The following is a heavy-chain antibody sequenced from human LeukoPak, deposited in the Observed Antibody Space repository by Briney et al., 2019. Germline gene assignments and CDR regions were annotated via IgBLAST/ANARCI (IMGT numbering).Heavy chain of an antibody. CDR3: ARDQIIVTTILDYYYGMDV. J-gene: IGHJ6*02. V-gene: IGHV3-30-3*01. Sequence: GGSLRLSCAASGFTFSSYPMHWVRQAPGKGLEWVAIISYDGSSEYYADCVKGRFTISRDNSKNTLYLQMNSLKPEDTAVYYCARDQIIVTTILDYYYGMDVWGQGTTVTVSS. CDR2: ISYDGSSE. D-gene: IGHD5-12*01. CDR1: GFTFSSYP.